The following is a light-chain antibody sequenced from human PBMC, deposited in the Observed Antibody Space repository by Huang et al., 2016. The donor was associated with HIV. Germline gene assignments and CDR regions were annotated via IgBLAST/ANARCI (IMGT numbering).Light chain of an antibody. CDR3: QQRSAWPRT. CDR1: QSVFSY. Sequence: EIALTQSPATLSLSPGERATLACRTSQSVFSYLAWYQQRPGQAPRLLIYDASNRATGVSARFSGSGSGTDFALTISSLEPEDFAVYYCQQRSAWPRTFGQGTKLEI. J-gene: IGKJ2*01. CDR2: DAS. V-gene: IGKV3-11*01.